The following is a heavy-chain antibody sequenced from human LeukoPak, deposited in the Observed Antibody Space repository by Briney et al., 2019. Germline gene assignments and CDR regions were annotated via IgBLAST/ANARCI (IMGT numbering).Heavy chain of an antibody. CDR3: ARGGLDMYYYDSSGYYQNWFDP. J-gene: IGHJ5*02. D-gene: IGHD3-22*01. Sequence: SETLSLTCTVSGGSISSYYWSWIRQPPGKGLEWIGYMYYSGSTKYNPSLKSRVTISVDTSKNQFSLKLSSVTAADTAVYYCARGGLDMYYYDSSGYYQNWFDPWGQGALVTVSS. CDR2: MYYSGST. V-gene: IGHV4-59*01. CDR1: GGSISSYY.